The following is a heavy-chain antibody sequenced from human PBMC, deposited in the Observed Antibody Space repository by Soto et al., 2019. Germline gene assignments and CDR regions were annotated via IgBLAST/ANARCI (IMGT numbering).Heavy chain of an antibody. CDR1: VYTLTSYY. J-gene: IGHJ6*02. CDR2: INPSGGIT. Sequence: ASVKVSCKASVYTLTSYYLHCVRQAPGQGPEWMGIINPSGGITNDAQKFQDRVTMTSDTSTSTVYMELSSLRSEDTAVYYCARGISTTRYYYYYGMDVWGQGTTVTVSS. CDR3: ARGISTTRYYYYYGMDV. D-gene: IGHD2-2*01. V-gene: IGHV1-46*01.